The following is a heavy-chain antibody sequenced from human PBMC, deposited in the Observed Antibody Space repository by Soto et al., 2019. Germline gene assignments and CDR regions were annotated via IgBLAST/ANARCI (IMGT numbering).Heavy chain of an antibody. Sequence: PGGSLRLSCAASGFTFSSYAMSWVRQAPGKGLEWVSAISGSGGSTYYADSVKGRFTISRDNSKNTLYLQMNSLRAEDTAVYYCAKDIRVTTVTPGVFDYWGQGTLVTVSS. V-gene: IGHV3-23*01. CDR1: GFTFSSYA. J-gene: IGHJ4*02. D-gene: IGHD4-17*01. CDR3: AKDIRVTTVTPGVFDY. CDR2: ISGSGGST.